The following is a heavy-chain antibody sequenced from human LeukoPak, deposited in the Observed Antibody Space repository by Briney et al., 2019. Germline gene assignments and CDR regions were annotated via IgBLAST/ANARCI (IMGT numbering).Heavy chain of an antibody. D-gene: IGHD2-2*01. J-gene: IGHJ4*02. CDR1: GFSLSTSGVG. V-gene: IGHV2-5*01. Sequence: KESGPTLLKPTQTLTLTCTFSGFSLSTSGVGVGWIRQPPGKALEWLALIYWNDDKRYSPSLKSRLTITKDTSKNQVVLTMTNMDPVDIATYYCAHINPVHEEYQLLFPYIDYWGQGTLVTVSS. CDR2: IYWNDDK. CDR3: AHINPVHEEYQLLFPYIDY.